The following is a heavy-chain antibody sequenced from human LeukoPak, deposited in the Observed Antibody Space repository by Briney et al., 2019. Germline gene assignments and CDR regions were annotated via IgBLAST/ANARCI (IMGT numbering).Heavy chain of an antibody. CDR2: IYTSGGT. V-gene: IGHV4-61*02. CDR3: AKDRGDGHNSGYFVY. J-gene: IGHJ4*02. D-gene: IGHD5-24*01. CDR1: GDSISSGSFY. Sequence: NPSQTLSLACTVSGDSISSGSFYWSRIRQPAGKGLEWIGRIYTSGGTDYNPSLKSRVTISVDTSKNQFSLKLSSVTAADTAVYYCAKDRGDGHNSGYFVYWGQGTLVTVSS.